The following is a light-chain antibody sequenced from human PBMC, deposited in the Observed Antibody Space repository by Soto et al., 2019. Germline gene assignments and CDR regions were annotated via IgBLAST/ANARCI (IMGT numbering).Light chain of an antibody. CDR1: QSVTTH. CDR3: QQRYSWPLLT. J-gene: IGKJ5*01. Sequence: IVLTQSPATLSLSPGERATLSCGASQSVTTHLAWYQQKPGQAPRLLIYDASNRATGIPARFSGSGSGTDFTLTISSLEPEDFAVYYCQQRYSWPLLTFGQGTLLEVK. V-gene: IGKV3-11*01. CDR2: DAS.